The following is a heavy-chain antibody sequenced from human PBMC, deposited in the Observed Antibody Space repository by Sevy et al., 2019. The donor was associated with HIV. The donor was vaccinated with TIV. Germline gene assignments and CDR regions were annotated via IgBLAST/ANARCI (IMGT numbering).Heavy chain of an antibody. D-gene: IGHD3-9*01. V-gene: IGHV3-30-3*01. Sequence: GESLKISCAASGFTFSSYAMHWVRQAPGKGLEWVAVISYDGSNKYYADSVKGRFTISRDNSKNTLYLQMNDLRAEDTAVYYCARVPLRYFDWLLRPDYGMDVWGHGTTVTFSS. CDR1: GFTFSSYA. J-gene: IGHJ6*02. CDR3: ARVPLRYFDWLLRPDYGMDV. CDR2: ISYDGSNK.